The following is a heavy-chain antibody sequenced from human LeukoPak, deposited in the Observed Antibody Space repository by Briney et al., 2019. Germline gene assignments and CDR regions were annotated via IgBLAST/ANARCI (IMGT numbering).Heavy chain of an antibody. Sequence: SETLSLTCSVSGGSISSYFWSWVRQPPGKGLEWIGCFYRSGSTNYNPSLKSRVTTSVDTSKNQFSLRLNSVTAADTAVYCCASTQQWLAFDYWGQGILVTVSS. V-gene: IGHV4-59*01. J-gene: IGHJ4*02. CDR1: GGSISSYF. CDR2: FYRSGST. D-gene: IGHD6-19*01. CDR3: ASTQQWLAFDY.